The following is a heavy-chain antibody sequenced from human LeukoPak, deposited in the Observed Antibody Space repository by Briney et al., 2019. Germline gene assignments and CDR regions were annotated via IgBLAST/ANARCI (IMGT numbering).Heavy chain of an antibody. J-gene: IGHJ4*02. V-gene: IGHV3-11*04. Sequence: GGSLRLSCAASGFTVSSNYMSWVRQAPGKGLEWVSYISSSGSTIYYADSVKGRFTISRDNAKNSLYLQMNSLRAEDTAVYYCARELRLWFGEPLDDFDYWGQGTLVTVSS. CDR3: ARELRLWFGEPLDDFDY. D-gene: IGHD3-10*01. CDR2: ISSSGSTI. CDR1: GFTVSSNY.